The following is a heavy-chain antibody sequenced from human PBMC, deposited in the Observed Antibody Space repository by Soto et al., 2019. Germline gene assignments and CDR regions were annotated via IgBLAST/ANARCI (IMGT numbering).Heavy chain of an antibody. D-gene: IGHD3-22*01. CDR2: IYYSGST. CDR1: GGSISSGGYY. J-gene: IGHJ5*02. Sequence: QVQLQESGPGLVKPSQTLSLTCTVSGGSISSGGYYWSWIRQHPGKGLEWIGYIYYSGSTYYNPSLKSTVTISVDTSKNHFALKLSSVTAADTAVYYCARVIKYWDSSGNWFDPWGQGTLVTVSS. V-gene: IGHV4-31*01. CDR3: ARVIKYWDSSGNWFDP.